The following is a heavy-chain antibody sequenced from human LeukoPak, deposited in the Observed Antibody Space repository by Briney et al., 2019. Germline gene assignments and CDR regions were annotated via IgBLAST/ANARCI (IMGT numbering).Heavy chain of an antibody. CDR2: ISAHNGKT. CDR1: GYTFTSYG. V-gene: IGHV1-18*01. J-gene: IGHJ5*02. CDR3: ARGDVVVSAAVRFDP. D-gene: IGHD2-2*01. Sequence: AASVTVSCTASGYTFTSYGITWVRQAPGQGLEWMGWISAHNGKTNYAQKFQGRVTMTTDTYTRTAYMELRSLRSADTAVYYCARGDVVVSAAVRFDPWGQGTLVTVSS.